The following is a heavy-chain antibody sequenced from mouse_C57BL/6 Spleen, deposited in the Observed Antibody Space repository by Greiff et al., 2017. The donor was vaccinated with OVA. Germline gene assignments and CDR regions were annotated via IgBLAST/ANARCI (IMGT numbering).Heavy chain of an antibody. Sequence: QVQLQQSGAELVRPGASVTLSCKASGYTFTDYEMHWVKQTPVHGLEWIGAIDPETGGTAYNQKFKGKAILTADKSSSTAYMELRSLTSEDSAVYYCTRAYYSNYDYWGQGTTRTVSS. D-gene: IGHD2-5*01. CDR2: IDPETGGT. V-gene: IGHV1-15*01. J-gene: IGHJ2*01. CDR1: GYTFTDYE. CDR3: TRAYYSNYDY.